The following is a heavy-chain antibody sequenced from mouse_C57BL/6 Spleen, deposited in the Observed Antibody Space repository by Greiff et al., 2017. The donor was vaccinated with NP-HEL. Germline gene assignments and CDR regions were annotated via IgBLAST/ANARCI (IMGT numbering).Heavy chain of an antibody. J-gene: IGHJ4*01. V-gene: IGHV2-2*01. CDR3: ARITDAMDY. CDR2: IWGGGST. Sequence: VQLQQSGPGLVQPSQSLSISCTASGFSLTSYGVHWVRQSPGKGLEWLGVIWGGGSTDYNAAFISRLTISKDNSKCQVFFKMNSLQADDTAIYYCARITDAMDYWGQGTSVTVSS. CDR1: GFSLTSYG.